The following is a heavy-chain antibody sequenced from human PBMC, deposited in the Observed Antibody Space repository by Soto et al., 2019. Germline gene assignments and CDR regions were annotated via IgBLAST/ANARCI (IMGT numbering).Heavy chain of an antibody. CDR2: ISGSGGST. J-gene: IGHJ3*01. CDR1: GFTFNSYG. CDR3: AKDRGHYYGSELDAFDV. D-gene: IGHD3-10*01. V-gene: IGHV3-23*01. Sequence: GGSLRLSCAASGFTFNSYGMSWVRQAPGKGLEWVSIISGSGGSTDYADSVKGRFTISRDISENTLYLRMNSLRAEDTAVYYCAKDRGHYYGSELDAFDVWGQGTMVTVSS.